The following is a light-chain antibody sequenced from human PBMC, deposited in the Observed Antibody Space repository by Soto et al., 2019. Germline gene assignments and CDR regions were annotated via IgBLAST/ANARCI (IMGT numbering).Light chain of an antibody. J-gene: IGKJ1*01. CDR3: QQYGDSPRT. CDR1: QSVSSY. CDR2: DAS. Sequence: EIVLTPSPATLSLSPGERATLSCRASQSVSSYLAWYQQKPGQAPRLLIYDASNRVTGIPARFSGRGSGTDFTLTISRLEPEDFAVYYCQQYGDSPRTFGQGTKVDI. V-gene: IGKV3-11*01.